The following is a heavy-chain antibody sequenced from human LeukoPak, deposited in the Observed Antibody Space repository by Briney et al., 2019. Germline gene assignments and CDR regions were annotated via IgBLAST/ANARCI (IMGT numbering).Heavy chain of an antibody. J-gene: IGHJ4*02. D-gene: IGHD6-19*01. CDR3: ARHVRIAVAADY. CDR1: GGSISSSSYY. V-gene: IGHV4-39*01. CDR2: IYYSGST. Sequence: SETLSLTCTVSGGSISSSSYYWGWFRQPPGKGLEWIGSIYYSGSTYYNPSLKSRVTISVDTSKNQFSLKLSSVTAADTAVYYCARHVRIAVAADYWGQGTLVTVSS.